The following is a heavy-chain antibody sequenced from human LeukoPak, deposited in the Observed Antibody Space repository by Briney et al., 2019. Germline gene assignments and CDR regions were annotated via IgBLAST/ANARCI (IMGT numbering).Heavy chain of an antibody. Sequence: SETLSLTCTVSGYSISSGYYWGWIRQPPGKGLEWIGSIYHSGSTYYNPSLKSRVTISVDTSKNQFSLKLSSVTAADTAVYYCARADYDYVWGSYHPFDYWGQGTLVTVSS. CDR3: ARADYDYVWGSYHPFDY. D-gene: IGHD3-16*02. J-gene: IGHJ4*02. CDR1: GYSISSGYY. V-gene: IGHV4-38-2*02. CDR2: IYHSGST.